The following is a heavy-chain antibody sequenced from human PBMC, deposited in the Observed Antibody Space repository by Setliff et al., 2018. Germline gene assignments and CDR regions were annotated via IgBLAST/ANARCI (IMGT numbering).Heavy chain of an antibody. CDR2: IWYDGSNK. V-gene: IGHV3-33*01. CDR3: ARGPPCYDFDY. CDR1: GFTFSSYG. Sequence: GGSLRLSCAASGFTFSSYGMHWVRQAPGKGLEWVAVIWYDGSNKYYADSVKGRFTISRDNAKNSLYLQLNSLTAEDTAVYYCARGPPCYDFDYWGQGTLVTVSS. D-gene: IGHD3-3*01. J-gene: IGHJ4*02.